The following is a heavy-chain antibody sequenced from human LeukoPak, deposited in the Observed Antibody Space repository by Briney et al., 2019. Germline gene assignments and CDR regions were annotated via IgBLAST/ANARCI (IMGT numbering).Heavy chain of an antibody. V-gene: IGHV3-23*01. D-gene: IGHD7-27*01. J-gene: IGHJ4*02. CDR3: AKESLGRTAPDY. CDR1: GFTFSSYA. Sequence: PGGSLRLSCAASGFTFSSYAMRWVRQAPGKGLDWVSGISGSGGSTYYADSVKGRFTISRDNSKNTLNLQMNSLRAEDTAVYYCAKESLGRTAPDYWGQGTLVTVSS. CDR2: ISGSGGST.